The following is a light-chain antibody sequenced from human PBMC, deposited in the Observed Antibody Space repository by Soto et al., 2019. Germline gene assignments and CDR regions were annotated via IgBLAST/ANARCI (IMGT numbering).Light chain of an antibody. V-gene: IGKV3-20*01. CDR3: QQYVTPPRT. J-gene: IGKJ1*01. CDR2: GTS. CDR1: QTVAYTS. Sequence: EIVLTQSPGILSLSPGARATLSCRASQTVAYTSLAWYQQRPGQAPRLLIYGTSTRATGTPDRFIGSGSGTPFTLTISRLEPEDFAVYYCQQYVTPPRTFGQGTKVE.